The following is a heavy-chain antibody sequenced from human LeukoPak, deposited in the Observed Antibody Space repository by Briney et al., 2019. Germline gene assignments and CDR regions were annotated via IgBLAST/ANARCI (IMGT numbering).Heavy chain of an antibody. CDR2: IYYSGST. CDR1: GGSISSYY. Sequence: SETLSLTCTVSGGSISSYYWSWIRQPPGKGLEWIGYIYYSGSTNYNPSLKSRVTISVDTSKSQFSLKLSSVTAADTAVYYCASSSSGWYQDAFDIWGQGTMVTVSS. J-gene: IGHJ3*02. CDR3: ASSSSGWYQDAFDI. V-gene: IGHV4-59*01. D-gene: IGHD6-19*01.